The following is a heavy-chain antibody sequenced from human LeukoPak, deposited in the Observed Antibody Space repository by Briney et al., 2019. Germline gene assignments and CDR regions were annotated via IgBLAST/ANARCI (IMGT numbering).Heavy chain of an antibody. CDR2: INSDGSST. J-gene: IGHJ4*02. CDR3: ARAEGDFWSGYYSLDY. D-gene: IGHD3-3*01. Sequence: GGSLRLSCAASGFTFSSYWMHWVRQAPGKGLVWVSRINSDGSSTTYADSVKGRFTISRDNAKNTLYLQMNSLRAEDTAVYYCARAEGDFWSGYYSLDYCGQGTLVTVSS. CDR1: GFTFSSYW. V-gene: IGHV3-74*01.